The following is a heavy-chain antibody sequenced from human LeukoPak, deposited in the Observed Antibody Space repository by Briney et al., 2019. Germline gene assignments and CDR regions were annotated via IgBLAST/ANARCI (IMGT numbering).Heavy chain of an antibody. CDR1: GFSFSGYA. J-gene: IGHJ4*02. CDR2: ISYNGRRK. V-gene: IGHV3-30*04. D-gene: IGHD3-22*01. Sequence: GRSLRLSCVASGFSFSGYAIHWVRQPPGKGLEWVALISYNGRRKDYADSVKGRFTVDRDNSRNTVYLQMNSLRPDDTAIYFCARQEARNYYYEGLDYWGQGNLVTVSS. CDR3: ARQEARNYYYEGLDY.